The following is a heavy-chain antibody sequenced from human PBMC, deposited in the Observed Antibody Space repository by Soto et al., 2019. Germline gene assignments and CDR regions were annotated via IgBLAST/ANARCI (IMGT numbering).Heavy chain of an antibody. D-gene: IGHD6-19*01. J-gene: IGHJ5*02. CDR1: GGTFSSYT. CDR3: ARDCPSGKEVAGSDLP. Sequence: QVQLVQSGAEVKKPGSSVKVSCKASGGTFSSYTISWVRQAPGQGLEWMGRIIPILGIANYAQKFQGRVTITADKSTSTAYMELSSLRSEDTAVYYCARDCPSGKEVAGSDLPWGQGTLVTVSS. V-gene: IGHV1-69*08. CDR2: IIPILGIA.